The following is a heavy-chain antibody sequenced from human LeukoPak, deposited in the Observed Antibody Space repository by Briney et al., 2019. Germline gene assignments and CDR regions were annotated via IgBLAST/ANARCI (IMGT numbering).Heavy chain of an antibody. V-gene: IGHV4-61*02. CDR2: IYTSGST. CDR3: ARANTVTTYSFDY. CDR1: GGSISSGSYY. J-gene: IGHJ4*02. Sequence: SETLSLTCTVSGGSISSGSYYWSWIRQPAGKGLEWIGRIYTSGSTNYNPSLKSRVTISVDTSKNQFSLKLSSVTAADTAVYFCARANTVTTYSFDYWGQGTLVTVSS. D-gene: IGHD4-17*01.